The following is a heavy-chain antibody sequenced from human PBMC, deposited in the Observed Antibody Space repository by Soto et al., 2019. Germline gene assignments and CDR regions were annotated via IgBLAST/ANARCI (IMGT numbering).Heavy chain of an antibody. CDR2: ISGSGDST. Sequence: EVQLLESGGGLVQPGGSLRLSCAASGFTFSSYAMSWVRQAPGKGLEWVSVISGSGDSTYYADSVRGRFTISRDNSKNTLSLQMNRLRAEDTAVYYCAKDRDGAAAGPTKFYGMDVWGQGTTVTVSS. CDR3: AKDRDGAAAGPTKFYGMDV. J-gene: IGHJ6*02. V-gene: IGHV3-23*01. CDR1: GFTFSSYA. D-gene: IGHD6-13*01.